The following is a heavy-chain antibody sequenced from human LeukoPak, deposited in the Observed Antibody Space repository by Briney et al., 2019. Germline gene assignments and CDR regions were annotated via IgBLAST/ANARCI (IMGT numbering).Heavy chain of an antibody. CDR3: ARVFHYYGSGSYYNVPDY. Sequence: GGSLRLSCAASGFTFSSYSMNWVRQAPGKGLEWVSSISSSSSYIYYADSVKGRFTISRDNAKNSLYLQMNSLRAEDTAVYYCARVFHYYGSGSYYNVPDYWGQGTLVTVSS. J-gene: IGHJ4*02. CDR2: ISSSSSYI. CDR1: GFTFSSYS. D-gene: IGHD3-10*01. V-gene: IGHV3-21*01.